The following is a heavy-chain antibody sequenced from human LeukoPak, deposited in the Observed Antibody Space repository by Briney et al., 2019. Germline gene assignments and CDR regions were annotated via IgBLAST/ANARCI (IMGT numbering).Heavy chain of an antibody. CDR1: GFTFSSYW. CDR2: INSDGSST. D-gene: IGHD6-13*01. CDR3: ARQEQSFRISSYFDY. J-gene: IGHJ4*02. Sequence: GGSLRLSCAASGFTFSSYWMHWVRQAPGKGLVWVSRINSDGSSTSYADSVKGRFTIPRDNAKNTLYLQMNSLRAEDTAVYYCARQEQSFRISSYFDYWGQGTLVTVSS. V-gene: IGHV3-74*01.